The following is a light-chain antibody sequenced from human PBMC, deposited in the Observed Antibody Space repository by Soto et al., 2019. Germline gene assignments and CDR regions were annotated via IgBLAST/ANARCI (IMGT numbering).Light chain of an antibody. CDR2: AAF. CDR1: QSIRTY. V-gene: IGKV1-39*01. Sequence: DIQMTQSPSSLSASVGDRVTITCRASQSIRTYLNWYQQRPGRAPNLLISAAFTLQSGVPSRFSGSGSGTDFTLTISSLPPEDFATYYCQQTYSIPQTFGQGTKVEIK. J-gene: IGKJ1*01. CDR3: QQTYSIPQT.